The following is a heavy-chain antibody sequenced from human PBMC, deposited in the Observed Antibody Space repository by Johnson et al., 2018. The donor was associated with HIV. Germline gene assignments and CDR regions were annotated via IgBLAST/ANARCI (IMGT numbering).Heavy chain of an antibody. CDR1: GFTFSSYA. J-gene: IGHJ3*02. CDR3: ARGSRYTYDYDDVHLLHAFDI. Sequence: QVQLVESGGGLVQPGGSLRLSCAASGFTFSSYAMHWVRQAPGKGLEWVAVISYDGSNKYYADSVKGRFTISRDSSKNTLYLQMTSLRAEDTAVYYCARGSRYTYDYDDVHLLHAFDIWGQGTMVTVSS. CDR2: ISYDGSNK. V-gene: IGHV3-30*04. D-gene: IGHD3-22*01.